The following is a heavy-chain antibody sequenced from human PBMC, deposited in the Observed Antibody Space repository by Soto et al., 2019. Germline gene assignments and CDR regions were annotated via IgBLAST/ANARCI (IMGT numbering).Heavy chain of an antibody. J-gene: IGHJ4*02. D-gene: IGHD1-1*01. CDR1: GGSIISGGYY. Sequence: PSETLSLTCTVSGGSIISGGYYWIWIRQHPGKGLEWIGYIYYSGSTYYNPSLKSRVTISVDTSKNQFSLKLSSVTAADTAVYYCAREGTVPNPYFDYWGQGTLVTVSS. CDR2: IYYSGST. CDR3: AREGTVPNPYFDY. V-gene: IGHV4-31*03.